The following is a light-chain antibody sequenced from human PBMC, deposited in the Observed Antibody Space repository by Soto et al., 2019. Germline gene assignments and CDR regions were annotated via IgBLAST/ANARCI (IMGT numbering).Light chain of an antibody. J-gene: IGKJ4*01. V-gene: IGKV1-39*01. Sequence: DIQLTQSPSFLSASVGDRVTITCRASQGISSYLAWYQQKPGKAPKLLIYAASSLQSGVPSRFSGSGSGTDFTLTISSLQPEDFATYYCQQSYSTPLTFGGGTKVDNK. CDR1: QGISSY. CDR2: AAS. CDR3: QQSYSTPLT.